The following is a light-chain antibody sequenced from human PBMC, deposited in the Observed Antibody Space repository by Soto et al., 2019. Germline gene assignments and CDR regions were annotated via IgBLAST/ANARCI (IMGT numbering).Light chain of an antibody. CDR1: SSDVVGYNY. V-gene: IGLV2-14*01. CDR3: SSHTASSTQV. Sequence: QSALPQPASMXDSPGQSITVSCTGTSSDVVGYNYVSWYQQHPGKAPKLMINEVSNRPSGVSNRFSGSKSGNTASLTISGLQAEDEADYYCSSHTASSTQVFGSGTKVTVL. CDR2: EVS. J-gene: IGLJ1*01.